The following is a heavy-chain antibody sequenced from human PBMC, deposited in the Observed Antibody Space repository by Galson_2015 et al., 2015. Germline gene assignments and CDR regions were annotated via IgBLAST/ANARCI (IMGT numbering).Heavy chain of an antibody. Sequence: PALVKPTQTLTLTCTFSGFSLSTSGVGVGWIRQPPGKALEWLALTYWDDDKRYSPSLKSRLTITKDTSKNQVVLTMTNMDPVDTATYYCAHRRGWEDCFDYWGQGTLVTVSS. V-gene: IGHV2-5*02. J-gene: IGHJ4*02. CDR1: GFSLSTSGVG. D-gene: IGHD1-26*01. CDR3: AHRRGWEDCFDY. CDR2: TYWDDDK.